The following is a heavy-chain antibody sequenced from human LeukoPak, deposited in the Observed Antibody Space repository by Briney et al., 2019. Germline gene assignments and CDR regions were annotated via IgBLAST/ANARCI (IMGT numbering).Heavy chain of an antibody. CDR1: GVSISDYY. CDR3: ARGCPGGYSSSWYYYFDY. V-gene: IGHV4-34*01. Sequence: SETLSLTCAVSGVSISDYYWSWIRQCPGKGLEWIGEVSPGGYTNYNPSLKSRVTISVDTSKNQFSLKLNSVTAADTAVYYCARGCPGGYSSSWYYYFDYWGQGTLVTVSS. CDR2: VSPGGYT. D-gene: IGHD6-13*01. J-gene: IGHJ4*02.